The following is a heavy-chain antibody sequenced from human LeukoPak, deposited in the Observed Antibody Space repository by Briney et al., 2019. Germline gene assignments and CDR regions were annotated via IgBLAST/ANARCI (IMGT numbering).Heavy chain of an antibody. J-gene: IGHJ6*03. D-gene: IGHD3-10*01. CDR3: ARGPRITLVRGGQWYYYMDV. CDR1: GYTFTTCY. CDR2: INPSGGSR. Sequence: ASVKVSCKASGYTFTTCYIHWVRQAPGQGLEWMGLINPSGGSRNYAQKFQDRVTMTRDTSTSTVYMELSSLRSEDTAVYYCARGPRITLVRGGQWYYYMDVWGKGTTVTISS. V-gene: IGHV1-46*01.